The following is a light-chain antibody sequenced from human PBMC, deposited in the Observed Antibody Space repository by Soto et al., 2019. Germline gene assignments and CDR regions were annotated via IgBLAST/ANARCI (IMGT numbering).Light chain of an antibody. J-gene: IGKJ1*01. CDR2: DAS. Sequence: DIQMAQSPSTLSASVGDRVTITCRASQSITSSLAWYQQKPGKAPKLLIYDASNLEGGVPSRFSGSGSGTEFTLPISSLQPHDFATYYCQQYNSDSVWTFGQGTKVEIK. CDR1: QSITSS. CDR3: QQYNSDSVWT. V-gene: IGKV1-5*01.